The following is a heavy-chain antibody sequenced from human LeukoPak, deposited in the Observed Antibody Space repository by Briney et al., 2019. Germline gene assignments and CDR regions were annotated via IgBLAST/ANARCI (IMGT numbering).Heavy chain of an antibody. CDR2: ISYDGNNK. D-gene: IGHD3-10*01. CDR1: GFTFSSYA. CDR3: VRDLEPQELLWFGGFDY. J-gene: IGHJ4*02. Sequence: PGGSLRLSCAASGFTFSSYAMHWVRQAPGKGLEWVAVISYDGNNKYYADSVKGRFTISRDNSKNTLYLQMNSLRAEDTAVYYCVRDLEPQELLWFGGFDYWGQGTLVTVSS. V-gene: IGHV3-30-3*01.